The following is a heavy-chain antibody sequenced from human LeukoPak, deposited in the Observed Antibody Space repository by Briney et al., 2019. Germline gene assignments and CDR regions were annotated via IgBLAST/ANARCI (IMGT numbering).Heavy chain of an antibody. CDR2: INNDGSST. V-gene: IGHV3-74*01. J-gene: IGHJ6*02. CDR3: ARDRIAAAGGYFYGMDV. CDR1: GSTFSRYW. D-gene: IGHD6-13*01. Sequence: GGSLRLSCAASGSTFSRYWMNWVRQAPGKGLVWVSPINNDGSSTIYADSVKGRFTISRDNAKNTLYLQMNSLRAEDTAVCYCARDRIAAAGGYFYGMDVWGQGTTVTVSS.